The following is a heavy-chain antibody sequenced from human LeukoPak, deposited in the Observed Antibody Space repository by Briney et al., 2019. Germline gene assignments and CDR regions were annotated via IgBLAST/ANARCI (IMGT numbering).Heavy chain of an antibody. Sequence: SETLSLTCTVSGGSISSGGYYWSWIRQHPGKGLEWIGCIYYSGSTYYNPSLKSRVTISVDTSKNQFSLKLSSVTAADTAVYYCATSRGYCSSTSCYTGGFDYWGQGTLVTVSS. J-gene: IGHJ4*02. CDR3: ATSRGYCSSTSCYTGGFDY. CDR2: IYYSGST. V-gene: IGHV4-31*03. CDR1: GGSISSGGYY. D-gene: IGHD2-2*02.